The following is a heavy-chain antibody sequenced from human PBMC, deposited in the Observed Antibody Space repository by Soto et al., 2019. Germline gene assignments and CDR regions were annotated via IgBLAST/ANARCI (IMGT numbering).Heavy chain of an antibody. J-gene: IGHJ4*02. CDR1: GYTFTSYG. D-gene: IGHD6-6*01. CDR2: ISAHHGNT. CDR3: ARGRDGDY. V-gene: IGHV1-18*01. Sequence: QVHLVQSGAEVKKPGDSVKVSCTGSGYTFTSYGITWVRQAPVQGLELMGWISAHHGNTDYAQKLQGKATVTRDTSTSTAHMDCRSLRAEATAGYYCARGRDGDYWGQGALVTLSS.